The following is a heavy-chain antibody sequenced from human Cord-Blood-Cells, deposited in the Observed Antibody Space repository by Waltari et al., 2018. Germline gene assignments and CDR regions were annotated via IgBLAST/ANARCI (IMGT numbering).Heavy chain of an antibody. J-gene: IGHJ4*02. CDR2: ISYDGSNK. CDR3: VKGNWDYYFDY. CDR1: GFTFSSYG. D-gene: IGHD1-7*01. Sequence: QVQLVESGGGVVQPGRSLRLSCAASGFTFSSYGMHWVRQAPGKGLEWVAVISYDGSNKYYADSVKGRFTISRDNSKNTLYLQMNSLRAEDTAVYYCVKGNWDYYFDYWGQGTLVTVSS. V-gene: IGHV3-30*18.